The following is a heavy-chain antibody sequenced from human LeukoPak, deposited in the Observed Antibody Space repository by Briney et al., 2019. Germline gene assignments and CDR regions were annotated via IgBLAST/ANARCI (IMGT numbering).Heavy chain of an antibody. Sequence: GGALRLSCAASGFTFSNYWMHWVRQAPGKGRVGVSRSNSDGRSKKYADSVKGRFTISRDNAKNKLYLQMNSLRAEDTAVYYCARAGYDFWSGYYTYAYSSYMAVWGKGTTVTVSS. CDR1: GFTFSNYW. J-gene: IGHJ6*03. D-gene: IGHD3-3*01. CDR3: ARAGYDFWSGYYTYAYSSYMAV. CDR2: SNSDGRSK. V-gene: IGHV3-74*03.